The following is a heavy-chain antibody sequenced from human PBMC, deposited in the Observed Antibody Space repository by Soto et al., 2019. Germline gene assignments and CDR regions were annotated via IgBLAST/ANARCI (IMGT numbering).Heavy chain of an antibody. Sequence: EVQLLESGGGLVQPGGSLRLSCAASGFTFSSYAMSWVRQAPGKGLEWVSAISGSGGSTYYADSVKGRFTISRDSAKDTLYLQMNSLRAEDTAVYYCAKVIDGYYFDYWGQGTLVTVSS. V-gene: IGHV3-23*01. CDR1: GFTFSSYA. D-gene: IGHD1-26*01. CDR2: ISGSGGST. CDR3: AKVIDGYYFDY. J-gene: IGHJ4*02.